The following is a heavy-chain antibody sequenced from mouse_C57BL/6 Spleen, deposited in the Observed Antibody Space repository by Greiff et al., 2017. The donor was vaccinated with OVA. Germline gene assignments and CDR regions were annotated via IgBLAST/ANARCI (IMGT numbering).Heavy chain of an antibody. CDR3: ARGGPLTRYFDY. J-gene: IGHJ2*01. Sequence: VQLQQSGAELVRPGTSVKVSCKASGYAFTNYLIEWVKQRPGQGLEWIGVINPGSGGTNYNEKFKGKATLTADKSSSTAYLQHSILASEDSAVYFVARGGPLTRYFDYWGQGTTLTVSS. CDR1: GYAFTNYL. V-gene: IGHV1-54*01. CDR2: INPGSGGT.